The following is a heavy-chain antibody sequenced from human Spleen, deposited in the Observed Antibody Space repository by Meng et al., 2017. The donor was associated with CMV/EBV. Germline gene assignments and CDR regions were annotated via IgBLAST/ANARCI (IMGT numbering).Heavy chain of an antibody. CDR2: ISYDGSNK. CDR3: ARDGVVAGTAPWGRLVPYYFDY. Sequence: GESLKISCAASGFTFSSYAMHWVRQAPGKGLEWVAVISYDGSNKYYADSVKGRFTISRDNSKNTLYLQMNSLRAEDTAVCYCARDGVVAGTAPWGRLVPYYFDYWGQGTLVTVSS. D-gene: IGHD6-19*01. J-gene: IGHJ4*02. CDR1: GFTFSSYA. V-gene: IGHV3-30*04.